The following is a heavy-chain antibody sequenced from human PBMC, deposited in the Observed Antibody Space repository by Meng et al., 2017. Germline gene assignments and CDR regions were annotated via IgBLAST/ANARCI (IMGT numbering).Heavy chain of an antibody. J-gene: IGHJ4*02. CDR3: ARDCSGGSCYSIGV. CDR1: GGSVSSGSYY. D-gene: IGHD2-15*01. CDR2: IYYSGST. V-gene: IGHV4-61*01. Sequence: VPLQGSGPGLVRPSETLSLTCTVSGGSVSSGSYYWSWIRQPPGKGLEWIGYIYYSGSTNYNPSLKSRVTISVDTSKNQFSLKLSSVTAADTAVYYCARDCSGGSCYSIGVWGQGTLVTVSS.